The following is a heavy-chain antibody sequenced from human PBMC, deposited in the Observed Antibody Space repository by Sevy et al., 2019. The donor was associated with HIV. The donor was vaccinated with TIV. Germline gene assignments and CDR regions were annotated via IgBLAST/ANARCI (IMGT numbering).Heavy chain of an antibody. V-gene: IGHV3-30*02. CDR1: GFSFSSYG. CDR3: VKDRCSGAGCPGEYFEH. J-gene: IGHJ4*02. CDR2: VHFDGNEK. Sequence: GGSLRLSCAASGFSFSSYGMHWVRQPLGKGLEWVAFVHFDGNEKWYADSGKGRFTISRDNSKSTIFLQMDSLRIEDKGIYYGVKDRCSGAGCPGEYFEHWGQGTLVTVSS. D-gene: IGHD2-15*01.